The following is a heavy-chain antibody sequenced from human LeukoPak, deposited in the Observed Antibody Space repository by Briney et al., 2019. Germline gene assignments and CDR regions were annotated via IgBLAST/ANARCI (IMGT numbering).Heavy chain of an antibody. CDR2: INPNSGGT. Sequence: ASVKVSCKASGYTFTGYYMHWVRQAPGQGLEWMGWINPNSGGTNYAQKFQGRVTMTRDTSISTAYMELSRLRSDDTAVYYCARVDLWLGELSGIDYWGQGTLVTVSS. V-gene: IGHV1-2*02. J-gene: IGHJ4*02. CDR1: GYTFTGYY. CDR3: ARVDLWLGELSGIDY. D-gene: IGHD3-10*01.